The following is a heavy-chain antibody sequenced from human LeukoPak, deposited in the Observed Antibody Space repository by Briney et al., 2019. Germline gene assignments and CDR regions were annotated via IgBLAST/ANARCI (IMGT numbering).Heavy chain of an antibody. Sequence: GGSLRLSCAASGFTFSSYAMSWVRQAPGKRLEWVSGISNSGGSTYYADSVKGRFTISRDNSKNTLYLQMNSLRAEDTAVYYCAGSGSYETFDYWGQGTLVTVSS. V-gene: IGHV3-23*01. J-gene: IGHJ4*02. D-gene: IGHD3-10*01. CDR3: AGSGSYETFDY. CDR1: GFTFSSYA. CDR2: ISNSGGST.